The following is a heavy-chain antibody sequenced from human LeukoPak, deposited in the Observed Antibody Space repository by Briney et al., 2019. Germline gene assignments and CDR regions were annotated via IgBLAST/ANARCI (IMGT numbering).Heavy chain of an antibody. V-gene: IGHV4-39*01. D-gene: IGHD3-10*01. Sequence: PSETLSLTCTVSGGSISSSSYYWGWICLPPGKGLEWIGSIYYSGSTYYNPSLKSRVTISVDTSKNQFSLKLSSVTAADTAVYYCARQGNYYGSGSYYNGYYYYMDVWGKGTTVTVSS. CDR3: ARQGNYYGSGSYYNGYYYYMDV. J-gene: IGHJ6*03. CDR2: IYYSGST. CDR1: GGSISSSSYY.